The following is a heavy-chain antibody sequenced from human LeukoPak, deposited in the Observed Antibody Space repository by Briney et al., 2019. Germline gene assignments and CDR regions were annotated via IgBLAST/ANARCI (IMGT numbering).Heavy chain of an antibody. CDR2: INHSGGT. Sequence: SETLSLTCTVSGGSISSYYWSWIRQPPGKGLEWIGEINHSGGTNYNPSLKSRVTISVDTSKNQFSLKLSSVTAADTAVYYCARGTGGRGALNFDYWGQGTLVTVSS. CDR1: GGSISSYY. V-gene: IGHV4-34*01. D-gene: IGHD1-14*01. J-gene: IGHJ4*02. CDR3: ARGTGGRGALNFDY.